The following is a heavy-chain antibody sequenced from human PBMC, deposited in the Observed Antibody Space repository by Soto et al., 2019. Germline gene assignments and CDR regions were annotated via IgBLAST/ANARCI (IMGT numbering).Heavy chain of an antibody. CDR1: GFTVSNYA. D-gene: IGHD2-15*01. Sequence: GGSLRLSCSVSGFTVSNYAMHWVRQAPGKGLEYVSGITSDGDSTWHADSVKDRFTISRDNSKNTLFLQMSSLRVEDTAIYFCVKGNQLLRYYFEFWGPGTLVTAPQ. CDR3: VKGNQLLRYYFEF. J-gene: IGHJ4*01. V-gene: IGHV3-64D*06. CDR2: ITSDGDST.